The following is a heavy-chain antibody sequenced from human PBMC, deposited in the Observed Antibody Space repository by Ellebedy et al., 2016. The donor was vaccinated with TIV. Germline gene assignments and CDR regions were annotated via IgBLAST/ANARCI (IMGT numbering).Heavy chain of an antibody. Sequence: GESLKISCAASGFTFSSYTMNWVRQAPGKGLEWVSSISSSSSSIFYADSVEGRFTISRDNAKNSLYLQMDSLRAEDTAVYYCARTGYSSDWYASNWGQGTLVTVSS. V-gene: IGHV3-21*06. J-gene: IGHJ4*02. D-gene: IGHD6-19*01. CDR3: ARTGYSSDWYASN. CDR2: ISSSSSSI. CDR1: GFTFSSYT.